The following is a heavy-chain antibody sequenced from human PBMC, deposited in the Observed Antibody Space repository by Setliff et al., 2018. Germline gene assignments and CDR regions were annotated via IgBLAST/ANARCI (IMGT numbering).Heavy chain of an antibody. V-gene: IGHV4-31*03. D-gene: IGHD2-15*01. CDR2: IYYSGNT. Sequence: PLSLTCTVSGGSMIGGHYYWSWIRQLPGKGLEWIAYIYYSGNTYYNPSLKSRVTISVDTSKNQFSLKINSVTAADTAAYYCARGHCSSGECPNYFDPWGQGTQVT. CDR3: ARGHCSSGECPNYFDP. J-gene: IGHJ5*02. CDR1: GGSMIGGHYY.